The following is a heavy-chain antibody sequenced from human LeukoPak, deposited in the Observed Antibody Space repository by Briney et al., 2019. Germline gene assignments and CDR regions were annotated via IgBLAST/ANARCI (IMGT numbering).Heavy chain of an antibody. D-gene: IGHD6-19*01. CDR3: ARETRYSSGWYSPGGPQAFDY. CDR1: GYSISSGYY. V-gene: IGHV4-38-2*02. CDR2: IYDSGST. J-gene: IGHJ4*02. Sequence: SETLSLTCTVSGYSISSGYYWGWIRQPPGKGLEWIASIYDSGSTYHNPSLKSRVTISVNKSKNQFSLKLSSVTAADTAVYYCARETRYSSGWYSPGGPQAFDYWGQGTLVTVSS.